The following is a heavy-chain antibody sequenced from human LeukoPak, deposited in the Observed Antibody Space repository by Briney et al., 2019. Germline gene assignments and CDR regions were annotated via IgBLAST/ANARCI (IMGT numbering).Heavy chain of an antibody. CDR3: ATGDTAMPKDAFDI. J-gene: IGHJ3*02. CDR1: GYTLTELS. V-gene: IGHV1-24*01. D-gene: IGHD5-18*01. Sequence: ASVKVSCKVSGYTLTELSMHWVRQAPGKGLEWMGGFDPEDGETTYAQKFQGRVTMTEDTSTDTAYMELSSLRSEDTAVYYRATGDTAMPKDAFDIWGQGTMVTVSS. CDR2: FDPEDGET.